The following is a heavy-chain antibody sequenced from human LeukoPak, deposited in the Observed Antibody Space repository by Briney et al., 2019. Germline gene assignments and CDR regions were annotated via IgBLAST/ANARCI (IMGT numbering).Heavy chain of an antibody. J-gene: IGHJ4*02. CDR1: GFTFSSYA. D-gene: IGHD2-21*02. CDR2: ISGSGGRT. CDR3: ATPPMVTRNY. V-gene: IGHV3-23*01. Sequence: PGGSLRLSCAASGFTFSSYAMSWVRQAPGKGLEWVSSISGSGGRTHYADSVRGRFTISRDNSKNTLYLQMDSLRAEDTTVYYCATPPMVTRNYWGQGTLVTVSS.